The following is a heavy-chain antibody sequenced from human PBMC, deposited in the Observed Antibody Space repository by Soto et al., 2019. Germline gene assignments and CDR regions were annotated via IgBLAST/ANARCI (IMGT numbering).Heavy chain of an antibody. Sequence: SETLSLTCTVSGGSISSYYWSWLRQSPGKGLEWIGYIYYLGSTDYNPSLKGRVTISLDTSKNQFSLKLSSVTAADTAVYYCARHEYGEPFDYWGQGTLVTVSS. CDR1: GGSISSYY. CDR3: ARHEYGEPFDY. CDR2: IYYLGST. V-gene: IGHV4-59*08. D-gene: IGHD4-17*01. J-gene: IGHJ4*02.